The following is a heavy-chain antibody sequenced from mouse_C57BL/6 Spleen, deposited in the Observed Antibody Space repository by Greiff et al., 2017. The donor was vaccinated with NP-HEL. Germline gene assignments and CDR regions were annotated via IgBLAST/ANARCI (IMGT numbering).Heavy chain of an antibody. J-gene: IGHJ3*01. D-gene: IGHD2-1*01. CDR2: IDPSDSYT. CDR3: ARIYYGNYGFAY. Sequence: QVQLQQPGAELVRPGTSVKLSCKASGYTFTSYWMHWVKQRPGQGLEWIGVIDPSDSYTNYNQKFKGKSTLTVDTSSSTAYMQLSSLTSEDSAVYYCARIYYGNYGFAYWGQVTLVTVSA. V-gene: IGHV1-59*01. CDR1: GYTFTSYW.